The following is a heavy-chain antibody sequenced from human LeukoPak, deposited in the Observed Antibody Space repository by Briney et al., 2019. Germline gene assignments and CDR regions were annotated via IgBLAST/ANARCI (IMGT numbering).Heavy chain of an antibody. V-gene: IGHV4-34*01. D-gene: IGHD5-24*01. J-gene: IGHJ4*02. CDR2: INHSGST. Sequence: SETLSLTCAVYGGSFSGYYWSWIRQPPGKGLERVGEINHSGSTNYNPSLKSRVTISVDTSKNQFSLKLSSVTAADTAVYYCARGIRWLQLSYFDYWGQGTLVTVSS. CDR3: ARGIRWLQLSYFDY. CDR1: GGSFSGYY.